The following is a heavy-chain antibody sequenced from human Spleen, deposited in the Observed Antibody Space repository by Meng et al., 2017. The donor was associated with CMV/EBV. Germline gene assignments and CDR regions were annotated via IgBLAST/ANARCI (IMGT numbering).Heavy chain of an antibody. Sequence: SGCSFNTGGGAVGWIRQPPGKALEWLALIYWDDDTSYSPSLGSRLSITKDASKNQVILTMTTVGPVDTATYYCAHRRRDYNHGYFGFWGQGTLVTVSS. J-gene: IGHJ4*02. V-gene: IGHV2-5*02. CDR3: AHRRRDYNHGYFGF. D-gene: IGHD3-10*01. CDR2: IYWDDDT. CDR1: GCSFNTGGGA.